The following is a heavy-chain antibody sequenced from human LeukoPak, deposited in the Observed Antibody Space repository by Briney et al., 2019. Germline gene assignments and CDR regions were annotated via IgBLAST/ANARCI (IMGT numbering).Heavy chain of an antibody. CDR1: GGTFSSYA. CDR2: IIPIFGTA. J-gene: IGHJ3*02. D-gene: IGHD3-10*01. CDR3: ARARGSGGDAFDI. Sequence: ASVKVSCKASGGTFSSYAISRVRQAPGQGLEWMGGIIPIFGTANYAQKFQGRVTITADESTSTAYMELSSLRSEDTAVYYCARARGSGGDAFDIWGQGTMVTVSS. V-gene: IGHV1-69*13.